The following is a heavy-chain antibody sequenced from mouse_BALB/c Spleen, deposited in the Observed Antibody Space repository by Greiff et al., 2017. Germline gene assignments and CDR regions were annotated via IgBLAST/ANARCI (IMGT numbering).Heavy chain of an antibody. D-gene: IGHD2-4*01. J-gene: IGHJ4*01. Sequence: EVQVVESGGDLVKPGGSLKLSCAASGFTFSSYGMSWVRQTPDKRLEWVATISSGGSYTYYPDSVKGRFTISRDNAKNTLYLQMSSLKSEDTAMYYCARPWGDYDGAMDYWGQGTSVTVSS. CDR1: GFTFSSYG. CDR2: ISSGGSYT. CDR3: ARPWGDYDGAMDY. V-gene: IGHV5-6*01.